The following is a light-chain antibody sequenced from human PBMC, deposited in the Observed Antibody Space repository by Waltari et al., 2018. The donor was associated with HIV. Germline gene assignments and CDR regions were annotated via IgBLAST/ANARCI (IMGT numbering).Light chain of an antibody. CDR3: QVWDSSSDHPV. Sequence: SYVLTQPPSVSVAPGKTARITCGGNNIGSQSVHWYQQKPGQAPVLVIYYDSDRPSGIPERFSGSNSGNTATLTISRVEAGDEADYYCQVWDSSSDHPVFGTGTKVTVL. V-gene: IGLV3-21*04. CDR1: NIGSQS. CDR2: YDS. J-gene: IGLJ1*01.